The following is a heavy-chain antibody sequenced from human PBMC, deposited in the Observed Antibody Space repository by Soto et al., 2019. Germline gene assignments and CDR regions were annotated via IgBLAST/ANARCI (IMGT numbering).Heavy chain of an antibody. J-gene: IGHJ4*02. CDR1: GYSISSGSY. CDR2: IYHGGTT. D-gene: IGHD2-8*01. V-gene: IGHV4-38-2*02. Sequence: SETLSLTCTVSGYSISSGSYWGWIRQPPGRGPEWIASIYHGGTTFYNLSLKSRITISVDTSHNQFSLNLRSVTAADTAVYYCASSGYCTNGVCYGYYFDYWGQGTLVTVSS. CDR3: ASSGYCTNGVCYGYYFDY.